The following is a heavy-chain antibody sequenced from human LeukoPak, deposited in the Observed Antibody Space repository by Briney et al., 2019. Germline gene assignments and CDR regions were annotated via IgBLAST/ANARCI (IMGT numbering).Heavy chain of an antibody. CDR2: ISSSGGST. J-gene: IGHJ4*02. D-gene: IGHD3-10*01. CDR1: GFTFSRYW. CDR3: ARHLLWFGELSGGFDY. Sequence: PGGSLRLSCVASGFTFSRYWMHWVRQAPGKGLVWVSGISSSGGSTYYADSVKGRFTISRDNSRNTLYLQMNSLRAEDTAVYYCARHLLWFGELSGGFDYWGQGTLVTVSS. V-gene: IGHV3-23*01.